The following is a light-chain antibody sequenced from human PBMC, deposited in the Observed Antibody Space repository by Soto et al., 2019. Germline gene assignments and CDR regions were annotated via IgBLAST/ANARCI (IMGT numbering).Light chain of an antibody. J-gene: IGKJ2*01. CDR3: QEYNSYSPT. V-gene: IGKV1-5*01. CDR2: DAS. CDR1: QSISSW. Sequence: DIQMTQSPSTLSASVGDRVTITCRASQSISSWLAWYQQKPGKAPKLLIYDASILESGVPSRFSCSGSGTVFTLTISSLQPDDCATYYCQEYNSYSPTFGQGTKLEIK.